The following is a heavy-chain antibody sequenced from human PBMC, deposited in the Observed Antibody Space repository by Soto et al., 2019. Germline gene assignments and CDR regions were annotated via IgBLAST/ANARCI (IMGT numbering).Heavy chain of an antibody. CDR1: GFIISDHS. D-gene: IGHD3-10*01. J-gene: IGHJ6*02. V-gene: IGHV3-72*01. Sequence: EVQLVESGGGLVQPGGSLRLSWQASGFIISDHSRDWVGRAQGRGLEGFARSRNKAKRYTTEYAASVKGRFTISRDDSKNSLYLEMSSLDTEDTAVYYCARAGVTMGYHYDMDVWGQGTTVTVSS. CDR3: ARAGVTMGYHYDMDV. CDR2: SRNKAKRYTT.